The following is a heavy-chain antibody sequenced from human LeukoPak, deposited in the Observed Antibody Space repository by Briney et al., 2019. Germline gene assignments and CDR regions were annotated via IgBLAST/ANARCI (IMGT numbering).Heavy chain of an antibody. CDR3: ARGWDYSNLDY. CDR2: ISSSGSTI. V-gene: IGHV3-48*03. D-gene: IGHD4-11*01. J-gene: IGHJ4*02. Sequence: GGSLRLSCAASGFTFSSYEMNWVRQAPGKGLEWVSYISSSGSTIYYADSVKGRFTISRDNAKNSLYLQMNSLRAEDTAVYYCARGWDYSNLDYWGQGTLVTVSS. CDR1: GFTFSSYE.